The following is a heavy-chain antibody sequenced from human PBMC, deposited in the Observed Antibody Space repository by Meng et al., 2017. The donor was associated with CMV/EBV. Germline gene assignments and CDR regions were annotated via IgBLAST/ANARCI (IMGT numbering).Heavy chain of an antibody. CDR3: ARLYTGYFDY. J-gene: IGHJ4*02. Sequence: GSLRLSCTVSGGSISSSSYYWGWIRQPPGKGLEWIGSIYYSGSTYYNPSLKSRVTISVDTSKNQFSLWLSSVTAADTAVYYCARLYTGYFDYWGQGTLVTVSS. CDR1: GGSISSSSYY. V-gene: IGHV4-39*01. CDR2: IYYSGST. D-gene: IGHD3-10*01.